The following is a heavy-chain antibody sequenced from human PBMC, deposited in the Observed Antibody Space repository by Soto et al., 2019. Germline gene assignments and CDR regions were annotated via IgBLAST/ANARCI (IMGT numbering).Heavy chain of an antibody. J-gene: IGHJ6*02. CDR2: ISGSGGST. D-gene: IGHD3-3*01. CDR1: GFTFSSYA. Sequence: GGSLRLSCAASGFTFSSYAMSWVRQAPGKGLEWVSAISGSGGSTYYADSVKGRFTISRDNSKNTLYLQMNSLRAEDTAVYYCPKERFVDFWSGPRHYGMDVWGQGTTVTVSS. CDR3: PKERFVDFWSGPRHYGMDV. V-gene: IGHV3-23*01.